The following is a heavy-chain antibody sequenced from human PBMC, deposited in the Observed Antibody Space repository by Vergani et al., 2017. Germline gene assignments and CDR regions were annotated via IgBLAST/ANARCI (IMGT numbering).Heavy chain of an antibody. J-gene: IGHJ6*03. Sequence: QVQLVESGGGVVQPGRSLRLSCAASGFSFSSFGFHWVRQAPGKGLEWVAFIHYDGSHEYYIDSVKGRFTISRDNSKNTLILQMNSLRAEDTAVYYCARVGPLELRSFWENYYYYYMDVWGKGTTVTVSS. CDR3: ARVGPLELRSFWENYYYYYMDV. CDR1: GFSFSSFG. D-gene: IGHD1-7*01. CDR2: IHYDGSHE. V-gene: IGHV3-33*01.